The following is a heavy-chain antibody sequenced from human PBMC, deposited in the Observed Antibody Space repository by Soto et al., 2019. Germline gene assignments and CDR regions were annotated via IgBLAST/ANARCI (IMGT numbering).Heavy chain of an antibody. CDR1: GFTFSSYA. CDR2: ISGSGGST. V-gene: IGHV3-23*01. D-gene: IGHD3-16*01. CDR3: AKVGYYDYVWGSYPLDY. Sequence: EVQLLESGGGLVQPGGSLRLSCAASGFTFSSYAMSWVRQAPGKGLEWVSAISGSGGSTYYADSVKGRFTISRDNSKTTLYLQMNSLRAEDTAVYYCAKVGYYDYVWGSYPLDYWGQGTLVTVSS. J-gene: IGHJ4*02.